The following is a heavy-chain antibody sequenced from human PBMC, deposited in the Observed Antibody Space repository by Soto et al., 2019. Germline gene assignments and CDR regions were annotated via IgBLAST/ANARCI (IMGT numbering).Heavy chain of an antibody. D-gene: IGHD4-17*01. CDR2: ISSGGTTT. J-gene: IGHJ4*02. CDR1: GFTFSDYY. Sequence: PGGSLRLSCAASGFTFSDYYMSWIRQAPGKGLEWISYISSGGTTTYYVDSVKGRFTISRDNAKSSLYLQMNSLRAEDTAVYYCARQPPSTVTTFGSWGQGTMVTVS. CDR3: ARQPPSTVTTFGS. V-gene: IGHV3-11*01.